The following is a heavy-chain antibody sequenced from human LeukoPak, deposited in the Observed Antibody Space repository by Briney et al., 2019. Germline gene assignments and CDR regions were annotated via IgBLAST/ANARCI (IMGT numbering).Heavy chain of an antibody. Sequence: ASVKVSCKASGYTFTSYYMRWVRQAPGQGLEWMGIINPSGGSTSYAQKFQGRVTMTRDTSTSTVYMELSSLRSEDTAVYYCAREDSSGYYYTYNWFDPWGQGTLVTVSS. CDR1: GYTFTSYY. D-gene: IGHD3-22*01. V-gene: IGHV1-46*01. CDR2: INPSGGST. CDR3: AREDSSGYYYTYNWFDP. J-gene: IGHJ5*02.